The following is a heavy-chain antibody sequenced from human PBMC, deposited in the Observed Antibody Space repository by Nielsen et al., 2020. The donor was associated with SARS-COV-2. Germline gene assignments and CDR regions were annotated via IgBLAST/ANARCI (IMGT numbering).Heavy chain of an antibody. CDR3: ARDGPTRATATDY. CDR2: IWYDGSNK. Sequence: GESLKISCAASGFTFSSYGMHWVRQAPGKGLEWVAVIWYDGSNKYYVDSVKGRFTISRDNSKNTLFLQMHTLRPEDTAVYFCARDGPTRATATDYWGQGTLVTVSS. J-gene: IGHJ4*02. V-gene: IGHV3-33*01. CDR1: GFTFSSYG. D-gene: IGHD2-2*01.